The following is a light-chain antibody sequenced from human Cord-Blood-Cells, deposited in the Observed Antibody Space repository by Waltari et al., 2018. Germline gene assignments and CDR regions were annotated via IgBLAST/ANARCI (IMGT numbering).Light chain of an antibody. V-gene: IGLV1-40*01. J-gene: IGLJ3*02. CDR3: QSYDSSLSGWV. CDR1: RSNLGAGYD. CDR2: GNS. Sequence: QSVLTQPPSVSGAPGQRVTISCPGSRSNLGAGYDVHWYQKLPGTAPKLLIYGNSNRPSGVPDRFSGSKSGTSASLAITGLQAEDEADYYCQSYDSSLSGWVFGGGTKLTVL.